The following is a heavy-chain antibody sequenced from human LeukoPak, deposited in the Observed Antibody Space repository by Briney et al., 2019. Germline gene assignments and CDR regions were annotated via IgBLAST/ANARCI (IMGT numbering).Heavy chain of an antibody. V-gene: IGHV3-48*04. CDR2: ISSSGSTI. Sequence: GGSLRLSCAASGFTFSGFGMHWVRQAPGKGLEWVSYISSSGSTIYYADSVKGRFTISRDNAKNSLYLQMNSLRAEDTAVYYCARDGVPTVVTRNAFDIWGQGTMVTVSS. J-gene: IGHJ3*02. D-gene: IGHD4-23*01. CDR3: ARDGVPTVVTRNAFDI. CDR1: GFTFSGFG.